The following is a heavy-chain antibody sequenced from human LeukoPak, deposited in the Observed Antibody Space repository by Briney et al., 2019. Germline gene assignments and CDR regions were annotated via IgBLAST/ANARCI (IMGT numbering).Heavy chain of an antibody. D-gene: IGHD2-21*02. CDR2: ISGSGGST. J-gene: IGHJ5*02. Sequence: PGGSLRLSCAASGFTFSSYAMSWVRQAPGKGLEWVSAISGSGGSTYYADSVKGRFTISRDNSKNTLYLQMNSLRSEDTAVYYCARDLGDTVVVTAIGAGGFDPWGQGTLVTVSS. V-gene: IGHV3-23*01. CDR1: GFTFSSYA. CDR3: ARDLGDTVVVTAIGAGGFDP.